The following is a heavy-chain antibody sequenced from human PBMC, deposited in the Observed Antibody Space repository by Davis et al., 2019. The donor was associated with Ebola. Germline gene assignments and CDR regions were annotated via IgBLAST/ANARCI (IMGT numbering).Heavy chain of an antibody. CDR2: IYHSGST. J-gene: IGHJ5*02. D-gene: IGHD1-1*01. V-gene: IGHV4-34*01. Sequence: MPSETLSLTCAVYGGSFSGYYWSWIRQPPGKGLEWIGEIYHSGSTNYNPSLKIRVTISVDTSKNQFSLKLSSVTAADTAVYYCARRTNENWFDPWGQGTLVTVSS. CDR1: GGSFSGYY. CDR3: ARRTNENWFDP.